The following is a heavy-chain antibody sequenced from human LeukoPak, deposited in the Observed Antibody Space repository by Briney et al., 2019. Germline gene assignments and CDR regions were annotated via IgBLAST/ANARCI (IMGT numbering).Heavy chain of an antibody. D-gene: IGHD3-22*01. V-gene: IGHV1-69*06. CDR2: IIPIFGTA. J-gene: IGHJ4*02. CDR1: GGTFSSYA. CDR3: ARSGGDYYDSSGYYLDY. Sequence: ASVKVSCKASGGTFSSYAISWVRQAPGQGLEWMGGIIPIFGTANYAQKFQGRVTITADKSTSTAYMELSSLRSEDTAVYYCARSGGDYYDSSGYYLDYWGQGTLVTVSS.